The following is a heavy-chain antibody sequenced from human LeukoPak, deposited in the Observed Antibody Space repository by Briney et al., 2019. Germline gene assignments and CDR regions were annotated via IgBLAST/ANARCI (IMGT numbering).Heavy chain of an antibody. CDR1: GFTFHDYA. J-gene: IGHJ4*02. V-gene: IGHV3-9*01. D-gene: IGHD3-22*01. Sequence: SLRLSCAASGFTFHDYAMHWVRQAPGKGLEWVSGICWNSGIIGYADSVKGRFTPSRDNAKNPLYLQMNSLRAEDTAVYFRARSPPYYDRRFFDYWGQGTLVTVSS. CDR2: ICWNSGII. CDR3: ARSPPYYDRRFFDY.